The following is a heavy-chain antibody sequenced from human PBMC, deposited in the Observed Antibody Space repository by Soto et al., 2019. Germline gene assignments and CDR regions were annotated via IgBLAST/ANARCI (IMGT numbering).Heavy chain of an antibody. D-gene: IGHD6-13*01. J-gene: IGHJ1*01. CDR1: GLSLSSYS. CDR3: ARDLGSSWYPEYFQH. V-gene: IGHV3-21*01. CDR2: ISSSSSYI. Sequence: PGGSLRLSCVGSGLSLSSYSMNWVRQAPGKGLEWVSSISSSSSYIYYADSLKGRFTISRDNAKNSLYLQMNSLRAEDTAVYYCARDLGSSWYPEYFQHWGQGTLVTVSS.